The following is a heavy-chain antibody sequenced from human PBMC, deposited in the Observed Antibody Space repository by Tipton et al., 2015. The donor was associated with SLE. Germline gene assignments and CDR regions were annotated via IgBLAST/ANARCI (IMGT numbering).Heavy chain of an antibody. Sequence: TLSLTCTVSGGSISSYYWSWIRQPAGGGLEWIGRIYTNENTNYNPSLKSRVTMSVDTSKNHFSLKLTSVTAADTAVYYCARDGGQRVISGTYDFYYYGLDVWGQGTTVTVSS. CDR1: GGSISSYY. D-gene: IGHD6-13*01. J-gene: IGHJ6*02. CDR3: ARDGGQRVISGTYDFYYYGLDV. V-gene: IGHV4-4*07. CDR2: IYTNENT.